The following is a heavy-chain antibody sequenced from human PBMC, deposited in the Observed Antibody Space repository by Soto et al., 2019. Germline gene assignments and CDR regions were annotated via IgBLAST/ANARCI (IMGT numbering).Heavy chain of an antibody. J-gene: IGHJ6*02. D-gene: IGHD6-19*01. Sequence: QMQLVQSGPEVKKPGTSVKVSCKASGFTFTSSAVQWVRQARGQRLEWIGWIVVGSGNTNYAQKFQERVTITRDMSTSTAYMELSSLRSEDTAVYYCAAVPGIAVAGSNYYYGMDVWGQGTTVTVSS. CDR3: AAVPGIAVAGSNYYYGMDV. CDR1: GFTFTSSA. CDR2: IVVGSGNT. V-gene: IGHV1-58*01.